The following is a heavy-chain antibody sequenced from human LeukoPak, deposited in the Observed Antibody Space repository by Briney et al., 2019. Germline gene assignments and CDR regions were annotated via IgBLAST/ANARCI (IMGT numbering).Heavy chain of an antibody. CDR2: ISRGGVIS. D-gene: IGHD7-27*01. Sequence: GGSLRLSWAASGFTFSDYAINWVRQAPGQGLEWVSTISRGGVISYYADSVKGRFTISRGNSNNTLYLHMNSLRAEDTAVYYCVSRAGSPWGPFDAWGQGTLVTVSS. CDR1: GFTFSDYA. CDR3: VSRAGSPWGPFDA. V-gene: IGHV3-23*01. J-gene: IGHJ4*02.